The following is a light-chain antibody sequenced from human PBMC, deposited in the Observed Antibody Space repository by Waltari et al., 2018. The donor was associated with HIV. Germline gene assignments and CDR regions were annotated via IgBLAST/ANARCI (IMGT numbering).Light chain of an antibody. Sequence: QSALTQPAPVSGSPGQSITISCTATNSDVGRFNLVSWYQHHPGKPPKLIIYEVSKWPSVVSNRFSGSKSGNTASLTISGLQADDEADYYCSSYAPSDSLVFGGGTKLTVL. J-gene: IGLJ3*02. CDR3: SSYAPSDSLV. CDR2: EVS. CDR1: NSDVGRFNL. V-gene: IGLV2-23*02.